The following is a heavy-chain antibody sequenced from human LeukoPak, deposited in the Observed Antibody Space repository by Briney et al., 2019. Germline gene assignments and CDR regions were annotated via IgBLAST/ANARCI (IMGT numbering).Heavy chain of an antibody. D-gene: IGHD3-9*01. J-gene: IGHJ4*02. Sequence: PGGSLRLSCAASGFTFSSYAMSSVRQAPGKGLECVAAISGSGGSTYYADSVKGRFTISRDNSKNTLYLQMNSLRAEDTAVYYCAKGSQYNILTGFIVGAMDDFDHWGQGTLVTVSS. CDR2: ISGSGGST. CDR1: GFTFSSYA. V-gene: IGHV3-23*01. CDR3: AKGSQYNILTGFIVGAMDDFDH.